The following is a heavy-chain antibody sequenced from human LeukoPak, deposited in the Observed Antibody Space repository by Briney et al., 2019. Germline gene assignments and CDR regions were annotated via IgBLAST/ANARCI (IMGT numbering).Heavy chain of an antibody. CDR3: AKGTTTLVVTKIDY. V-gene: IGHV6-1*01. D-gene: IGHD4-23*01. CDR2: TYYRSRWYN. J-gene: IGHJ4*02. CDR1: GDSVSSSSAA. Sequence: SQTLSLTCAISGDSVSSSSAAWNWIRQSPSRGLEWLGRTYYRSRWYNDYAVSVKSRITIDPDTSKNQFSLQLNSATPEDTAVYYCAKGTTTLVVTKIDYWGQGTLVTVSS.